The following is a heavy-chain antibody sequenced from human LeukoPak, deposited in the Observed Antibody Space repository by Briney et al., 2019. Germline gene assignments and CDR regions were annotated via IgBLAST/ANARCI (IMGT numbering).Heavy chain of an antibody. CDR2: LGSDGRT. CDR1: GFGVSGNA. J-gene: IGHJ4*02. CDR3: ARGESWYYYDSSGYYDY. V-gene: IGHV3-23*01. D-gene: IGHD3-22*01. Sequence: GGSLRLSCEASGFGVSGNAMAWVRQAAGKGLQWVSGLGSDGRTHYADSVRGRFTISRDESKKTVYLQMNSLRAEDTAVYYCARGESWYYYDSSGYYDYWGQGTLVTVPS.